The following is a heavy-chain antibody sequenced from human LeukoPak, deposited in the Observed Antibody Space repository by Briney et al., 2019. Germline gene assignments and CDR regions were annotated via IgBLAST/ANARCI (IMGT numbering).Heavy chain of an antibody. CDR3: ARPCCSGGSCYSLAPDY. V-gene: IGHV1-8*01. D-gene: IGHD2-15*01. Sequence: ASVKVSCKASGYTFTSYDINWVRQATGQGLEWMGWMNPNSGNTGYAQKFQGRVTMTRNTSISTAYMELGSLRSEDTAVYYCARPCCSGGSCYSLAPDYWGQGTLDTVSS. CDR1: GYTFTSYD. J-gene: IGHJ4*02. CDR2: MNPNSGNT.